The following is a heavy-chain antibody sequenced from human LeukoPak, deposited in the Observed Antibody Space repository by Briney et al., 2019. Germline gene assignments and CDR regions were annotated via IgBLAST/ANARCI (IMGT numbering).Heavy chain of an antibody. CDR2: INSDGSSP. V-gene: IGHV3-74*01. CDR3: ARQTSGSFPY. CDR1: GFTFSSYW. J-gene: IGHJ4*02. Sequence: QAGGSLRLSCTASGFTFSSYWMQGVRQAPGKGLVWVSRINSDGSSPSYADSVKGRFTISRDNSKNTLYLQMNNLSAEDTAVYYCARQTSGSFPYWRQGTLVTVSS. D-gene: IGHD2-15*01.